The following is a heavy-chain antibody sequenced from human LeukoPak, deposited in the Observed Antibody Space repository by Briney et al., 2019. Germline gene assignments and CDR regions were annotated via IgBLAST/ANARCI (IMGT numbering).Heavy chain of an antibody. V-gene: IGHV4-61*02. CDR1: GGSISSGSYY. CDR3: ASSNWDNWLDP. Sequence: SQTLSLTCTVSGGSISSGSYYWSWIRQPAGNGLEWIGRIYTSGSTNYNPSLKSRVTISVDKSKNQFSLKVSSVTAADTAVYYCASSNWDNWLDPWGQGIQVTVSS. J-gene: IGHJ5*02. CDR2: IYTSGST. D-gene: IGHD6-13*01.